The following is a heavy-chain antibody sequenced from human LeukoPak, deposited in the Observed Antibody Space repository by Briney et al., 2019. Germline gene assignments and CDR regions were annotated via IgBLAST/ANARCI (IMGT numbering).Heavy chain of an antibody. V-gene: IGHV3-13*01. J-gene: IGHJ3*02. CDR2: VGTAGDT. CDR3: ARRGYSRGYYDAFDI. Sequence: GGSLRLSCTASGFTFSTYNMHWVRQPTGKGLEWVSAVGTAGDTYYPGSVKGRFTISRENAKNSLYLQMNSLRVGDTAVYYCARRGYSRGYYDAFDIWGQGTMVTVSS. CDR1: GFTFSTYN. D-gene: IGHD3-22*01.